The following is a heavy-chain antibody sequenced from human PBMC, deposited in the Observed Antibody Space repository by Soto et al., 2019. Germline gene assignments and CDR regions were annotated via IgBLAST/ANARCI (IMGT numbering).Heavy chain of an antibody. CDR3: LRRAEVA. Sequence: EVPLVHSGGNLVQPGGSLRLSCAASAFTSRSKWMHWVRQAPGEGLVWVSRINMDVSITNYADSVKGRFTISRDNAKSTLYLQMNSLRSDHTAVYYCLRRAEVARGQGTLVTVSS. V-gene: IGHV3-74*01. CDR2: INMDVSIT. CDR1: AFTSRSKW. D-gene: IGHD6-13*01. J-gene: IGHJ4*02.